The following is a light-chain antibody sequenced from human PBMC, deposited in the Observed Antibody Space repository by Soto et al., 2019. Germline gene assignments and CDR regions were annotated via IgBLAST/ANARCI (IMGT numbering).Light chain of an antibody. CDR1: QSVSSNY. CDR2: SAS. CDR3: QQRSNWPGFT. J-gene: IGKJ3*01. Sequence: EIVLTQTPRTLLFSCGEIANISCRDIQSVSSNYLAWCQQRPGQAPRLLIYSASNRATGIPARFSGSGSGTDFTLTISSLEPEDFAVYYCQQRSNWPGFTFGPRAKVDIK. V-gene: IGKV3-11*01.